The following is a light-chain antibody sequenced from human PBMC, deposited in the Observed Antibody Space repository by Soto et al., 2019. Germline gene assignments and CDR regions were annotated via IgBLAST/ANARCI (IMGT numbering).Light chain of an antibody. CDR2: GGS. V-gene: IGKV3-20*01. CDR1: HFVGSGY. J-gene: IGKJ4*01. CDR3: QQYGSAPLS. Sequence: EVVVTQSPDTLSLSPGERATLSCRATHFVGSGYLAWYQQKPGQAPRLVIYGGSRRVTGIPDRFSGTGSGTDFTLTISDLEAEDSAVYHCQQYGSAPLSFGGGNKLESK.